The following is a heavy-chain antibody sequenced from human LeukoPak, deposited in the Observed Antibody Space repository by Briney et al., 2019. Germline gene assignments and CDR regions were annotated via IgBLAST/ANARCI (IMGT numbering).Heavy chain of an antibody. V-gene: IGHV1-69*04. CDR3: ARAPKVGSSWYDY. CDR2: IIPILGIA. J-gene: IGHJ4*02. CDR1: GGTFSSYA. D-gene: IGHD6-13*01. Sequence: SVKVSCKASGGTFSSYAISWVRQAPGQGLEWMGRIIPILGIANYAQKFQGRVTITADKSTSTAYMELSSLRSEDTAVYYCARAPKVGSSWYDYWGQGTLVTVSS.